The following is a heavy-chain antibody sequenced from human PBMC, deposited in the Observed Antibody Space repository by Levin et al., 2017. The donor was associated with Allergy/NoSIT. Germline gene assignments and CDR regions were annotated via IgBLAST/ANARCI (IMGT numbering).Heavy chain of an antibody. J-gene: IGHJ5*02. V-gene: IGHV1-18*01. Sequence: GESLKISCKASGYTFTNFGISWVRQAPGQGLEWVGWISTYNGNTDYAVKLQDRVTLTTDASTATAYMELKDLTSDDTAVYYCARKSGVKTWRFDPWGQGTLVTVSS. CDR2: ISTYNGNT. CDR3: ARKSGVKTWRFDP. D-gene: IGHD3-3*01. CDR1: GYTFTNFG.